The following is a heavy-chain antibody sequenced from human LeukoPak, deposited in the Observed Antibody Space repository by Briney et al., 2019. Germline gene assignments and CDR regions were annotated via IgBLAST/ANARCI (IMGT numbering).Heavy chain of an antibody. V-gene: IGHV3-11*04. Sequence: LSLTCTVSGGSVNSGGYYWSWIRQAPGKGLEWVSYISSSGSTIYYADSVKGRFTISRDNARNSLYLQMNSLRAEDTAVYYCARLRFLEWFSYWGQGTLVTVSS. CDR3: ARLRFLEWFSY. J-gene: IGHJ4*02. CDR1: GGSVNSGGYY. CDR2: ISSSGSTI. D-gene: IGHD3-3*01.